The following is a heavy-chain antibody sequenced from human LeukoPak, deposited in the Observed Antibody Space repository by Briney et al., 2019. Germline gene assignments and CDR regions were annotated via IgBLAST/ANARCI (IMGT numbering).Heavy chain of an antibody. CDR3: ARENTGDY. Sequence: PGGSLRLSCAASGFTFSSYEMNRVRQAPGKGLEGVSYISSSGSTIYYADTVKGRFTISRDNAKNSLYLQRNSLRAEDTAVYYCARENTGDYWGQGTLVTVSS. D-gene: IGHD1-14*01. J-gene: IGHJ4*02. CDR1: GFTFSSYE. V-gene: IGHV3-48*03. CDR2: ISSSGSTI.